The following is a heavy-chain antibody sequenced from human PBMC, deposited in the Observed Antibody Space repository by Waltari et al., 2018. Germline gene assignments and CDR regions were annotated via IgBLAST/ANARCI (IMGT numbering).Heavy chain of an antibody. CDR3: VTVLIVGAILSAFDI. Sequence: QVQLVQSGAEVKKPGSSVMVSCKVSGYTLTELSSHWVRQAPGKGLEWMGGFDPEDGETMYAQKLQGRVTMTEDTATDTAYMERSSLRSEDTAVYYWVTVLIVGAILSAFDIWGQGTMGTVSS. CDR1: GYTLTELS. J-gene: IGHJ3*02. CDR2: FDPEDGET. V-gene: IGHV1-24*01. D-gene: IGHD1-26*01.